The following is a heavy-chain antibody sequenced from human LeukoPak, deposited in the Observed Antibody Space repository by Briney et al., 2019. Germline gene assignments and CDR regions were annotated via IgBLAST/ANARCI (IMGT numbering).Heavy chain of an antibody. CDR2: INHSGST. D-gene: IGHD3-3*01. CDR3: ARGYYDFWSGYWFDY. CDR1: GGSFSGYY. V-gene: IGHV4-34*01. Sequence: SETLSLTCAAYGGSFSGYYWSWIRQPPGKGLEWIGEINHSGSTNYNPSLKSRVTISVDTSKNQFSLKLSSVTAADTAVYYCARGYYDFWSGYWFDYWGQGTLVTVSS. J-gene: IGHJ4*02.